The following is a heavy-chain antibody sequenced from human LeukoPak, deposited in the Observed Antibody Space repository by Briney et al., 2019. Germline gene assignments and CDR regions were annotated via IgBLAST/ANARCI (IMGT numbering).Heavy chain of an antibody. Sequence: PSETLSLTCTVSGGSISSSSYYWGWIRQPPGKGLEWIGSIYYTGSTYYNPSLKSRVTISIDTSKNHFSLKLSSVTAADTAVYSCARTGGTFYFYYYMDVWGKGTTVTVSS. CDR3: ARTGGTFYFYYYMDV. CDR1: GGSISSSSYY. CDR2: IYYTGST. V-gene: IGHV4-39*07. J-gene: IGHJ6*03.